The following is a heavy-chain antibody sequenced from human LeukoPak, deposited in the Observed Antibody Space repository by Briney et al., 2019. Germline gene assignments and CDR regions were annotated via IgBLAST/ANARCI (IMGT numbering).Heavy chain of an antibody. D-gene: IGHD3-10*02. V-gene: IGHV3-30*04. CDR3: AELGITMIGGV. Sequence: PVGSLRLSCAASGFTFSSYAMHWVRQAPGKGLEWVAVISYDGSNKYYADSVKGRFTISRDNAKNSLYLQMNSLRAEDTAVYYCAELGITMIGGVWGKGTTVTIPS. CDR2: ISYDGSNK. J-gene: IGHJ6*04. CDR1: GFTFSSYA.